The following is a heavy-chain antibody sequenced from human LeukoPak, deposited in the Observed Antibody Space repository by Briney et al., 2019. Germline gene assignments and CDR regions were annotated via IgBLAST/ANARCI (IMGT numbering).Heavy chain of an antibody. V-gene: IGHV3-15*01. CDR3: TTDSRTAAPPHFDY. CDR2: IKSKTDGETI. Sequence: GGSLRLSCAASVFSFSKAWMSGVRQAPGKGLEWVGRIKSKTDGETIPYAAHVEGRFTISRDDSKNTLDLQMNSLKTEDTAVYYCTTDSRTAAPPHFDYWGQGSLVTVSS. CDR1: VFSFSKAW. D-gene: IGHD6-13*01. J-gene: IGHJ4*02.